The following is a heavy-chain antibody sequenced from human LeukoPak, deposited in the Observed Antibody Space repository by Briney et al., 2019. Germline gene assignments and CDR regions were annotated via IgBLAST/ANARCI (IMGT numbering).Heavy chain of an antibody. CDR2: INYSGST. D-gene: IGHD6-19*01. CDR1: GGSISSY. CDR3: ARQWLATGNWFDP. J-gene: IGHJ5*02. Sequence: PSETLSLTCTVSGGSISSYWSWIRQPPGKGLEWIGCINYSGSTNYNPSLKSRVTMSVDTSKNQFSLKLSSVTAADTAVYYCARQWLATGNWFDPWGQGTLVTVSS. V-gene: IGHV4-59*08.